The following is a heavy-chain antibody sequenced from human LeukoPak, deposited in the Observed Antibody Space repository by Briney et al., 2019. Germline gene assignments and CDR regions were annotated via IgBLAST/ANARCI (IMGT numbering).Heavy chain of an antibody. V-gene: IGHV1-18*01. CDR2: ISAYNGNT. CDR1: GYTFTSYG. Sequence: ASVKVSCKASGYTFTSYGISWVRQAPGQGLEWMGWISAYNGNTNYAQKLQGRVTMATDTSTSTAYMELRSLRSDDTAVYYCARKGDYHDSSGYFRPNHYWYFDLWGRGTLVTVSS. D-gene: IGHD3-22*01. J-gene: IGHJ2*01. CDR3: ARKGDYHDSSGYFRPNHYWYFDL.